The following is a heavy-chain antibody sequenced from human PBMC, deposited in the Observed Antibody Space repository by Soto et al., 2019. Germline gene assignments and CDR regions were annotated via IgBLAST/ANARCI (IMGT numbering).Heavy chain of an antibody. V-gene: IGHV3-49*04. D-gene: IGHD3-22*01. J-gene: IGHJ6*02. Sequence: PGGSLRLSCTASGFTFGDYAMSWVRQAPGKGLEWVGFIRSKAYGGTTEYAASVKGRFTVSRDDSKSIAYLQMNSLKTEDTAVYYCTREYDSSGYYLDYYYYGMDVWGQGTTVTVSS. CDR3: TREYDSSGYYLDYYYYGMDV. CDR1: GFTFGDYA. CDR2: IRSKAYGGTT.